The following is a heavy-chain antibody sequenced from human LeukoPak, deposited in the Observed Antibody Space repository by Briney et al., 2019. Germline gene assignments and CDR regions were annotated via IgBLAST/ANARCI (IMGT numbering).Heavy chain of an antibody. V-gene: IGHV3-48*03. J-gene: IGHJ4*02. D-gene: IGHD2-2*01. Sequence: GGSLRLSCAASGFTFSSYEMNWVRQAPGKGLEWVSYISSSGSTIYYADSVKGRSTISRDNAKNSLYLQMNSLRAEDTAVYYCATGYCSSTSCFRWGQGTLVTVSS. CDR1: GFTFSSYE. CDR2: ISSSGSTI. CDR3: ATGYCSSTSCFR.